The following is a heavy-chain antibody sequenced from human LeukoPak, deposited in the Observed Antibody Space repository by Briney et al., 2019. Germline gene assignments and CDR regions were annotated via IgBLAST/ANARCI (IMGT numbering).Heavy chain of an antibody. CDR2: IIPILGIA. Sequence: AVKVSCKASGGTFTSYAISWVRQAPGQGLEWMGRIIPILGIANYAQKFQGRVTITADKSTSTAYMELSSLRSEDTAVYYCARATRHISSVPSSFDYWGQGTLVTVSS. CDR3: ARATRHISSVPSSFDY. CDR1: GGTFTSYA. V-gene: IGHV1-69*04. J-gene: IGHJ4*02. D-gene: IGHD6-6*01.